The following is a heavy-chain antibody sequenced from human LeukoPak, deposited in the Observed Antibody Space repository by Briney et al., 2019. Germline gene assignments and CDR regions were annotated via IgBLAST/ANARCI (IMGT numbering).Heavy chain of an antibody. V-gene: IGHV3-30*04. Sequence: GGSLRLSCAASGFTFSSYAMHWVRQAPGKGLEWVAIISFDGSNKDYADSIKGRFTVSRDNSKNTLYLQMNSLRTEDTAVYYCARAKLRDTFDYWGQGTLVTVSS. CDR1: GFTFSSYA. CDR2: ISFDGSNK. D-gene: IGHD1-7*01. CDR3: ARAKLRDTFDY. J-gene: IGHJ4*02.